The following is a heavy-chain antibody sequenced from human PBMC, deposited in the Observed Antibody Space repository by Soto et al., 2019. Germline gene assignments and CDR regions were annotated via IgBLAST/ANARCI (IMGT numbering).Heavy chain of an antibody. Sequence: SVTLSLTCTVSGGSINGGDYHWTWIRQTPGKGLEWIGAIYYSGSTYYNPSLKSRIRISVDTSTNQFSLKLSSVTAADTSVYYCARDHRSPSGGMDVWGQGTTVTVSS. CDR2: IYYSGST. V-gene: IGHV4-30-4*01. CDR1: GGSINGGDYH. CDR3: ARDHRSPSGGMDV. D-gene: IGHD1-1*01. J-gene: IGHJ6*02.